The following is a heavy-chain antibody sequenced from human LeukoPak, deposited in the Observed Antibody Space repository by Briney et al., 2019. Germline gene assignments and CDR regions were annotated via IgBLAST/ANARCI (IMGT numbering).Heavy chain of an antibody. CDR3: ARRSVQLERYYYYYMDV. V-gene: IGHV3-48*01. CDR2: ISSSSSTI. Sequence: PGGSLRLSCAASGFTFSSYSMNWVRQAPGKGLEWVSYISSSSSTIYYADSVKGRFTISRDNAKNSLYLQMNSLRAEDTAVYYCARRSVQLERYYYYYMDVWGKGTTVTVSS. CDR1: GFTFSSYS. J-gene: IGHJ6*03. D-gene: IGHD1-1*01.